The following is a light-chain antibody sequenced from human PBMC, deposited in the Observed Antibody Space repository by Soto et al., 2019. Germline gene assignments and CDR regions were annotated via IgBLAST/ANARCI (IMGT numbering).Light chain of an antibody. CDR3: QQSYSSPFT. V-gene: IGKV1-39*01. J-gene: IGKJ3*01. Sequence: DIPMTQSPSSLSASVGDRVTITCRASQSISSYLNWYQQKPGKAPNLLIYAASSWQSGVPSKFSGSGSGTDFTLTISSLQPEDFATYYCQQSYSSPFTFGPGTKVDIK. CDR1: QSISSY. CDR2: AAS.